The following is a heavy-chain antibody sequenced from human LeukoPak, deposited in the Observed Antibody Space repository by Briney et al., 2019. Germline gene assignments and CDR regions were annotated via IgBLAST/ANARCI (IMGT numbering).Heavy chain of an antibody. CDR3: ARRAYSSGWYLSDY. CDR2: ISAHNGNT. V-gene: IGHV1-18*01. Sequence: ASVKVSCKASGYTFTNYGISWVRQAPGQGLEWMGWISAHNGNTNYAQKLQGRVTMTTDTSTSTAYMELRSLRSDDTAVYYCARRAYSSGWYLSDYWGQGTLVTVSS. CDR1: GYTFTNYG. D-gene: IGHD6-19*01. J-gene: IGHJ4*02.